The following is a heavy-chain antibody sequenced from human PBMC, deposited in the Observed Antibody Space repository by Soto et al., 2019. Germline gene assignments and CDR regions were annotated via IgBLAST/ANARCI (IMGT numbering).Heavy chain of an antibody. CDR1: GFTFSSYG. V-gene: IGHV3-33*01. Sequence: QVQLVENGGGVVQPGRSLRLSCAASGFTFSSYGMHWVRQAPGKGLEWVAVIWYDGSNKYYADSVKGRFTISRDNSKNTLYLQMNSLRGEDTGVYYCAREGLGYCSSTSCYKKACDYWGQGTLVTVSS. CDR3: AREGLGYCSSTSCYKKACDY. D-gene: IGHD2-2*02. CDR2: IWYDGSNK. J-gene: IGHJ4*02.